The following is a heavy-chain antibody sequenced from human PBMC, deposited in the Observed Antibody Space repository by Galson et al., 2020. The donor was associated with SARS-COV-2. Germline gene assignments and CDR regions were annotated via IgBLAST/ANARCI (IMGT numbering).Heavy chain of an antibody. CDR2: IYYSGST. D-gene: IGHD3-3*01. J-gene: IGHJ5*02. V-gene: IGHV4-39*07. CDR1: GGSISTNSYY. CDR3: AREGRTIFNWFDP. Sequence: SKTLSLTCPVSGGSISTNSYYWGWIRQPPGNGLARIRNIYYSGSTYSTPPPTRPVTISVDTSKNQFSLKLSSVTAADTAVDYCAREGRTIFNWFDPWGQGTLVTVSS.